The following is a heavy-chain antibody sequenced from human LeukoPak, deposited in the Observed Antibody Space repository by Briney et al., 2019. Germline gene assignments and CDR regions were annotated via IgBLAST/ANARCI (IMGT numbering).Heavy chain of an antibody. CDR2: MNPNSGNT. J-gene: IGHJ3*02. Sequence: ASVKVSCKASGYTFTSYDINWVRQATGQGLEWMGWMNPNSGNTGYAQKFQGRGTMTRNTSISTAYMELSSLRSEDTAVYYCARGRSSYGDYFIDIWGQGTMVTVSS. D-gene: IGHD4-17*01. V-gene: IGHV1-8*01. CDR3: ARGRSSYGDYFIDI. CDR1: GYTFTSYD.